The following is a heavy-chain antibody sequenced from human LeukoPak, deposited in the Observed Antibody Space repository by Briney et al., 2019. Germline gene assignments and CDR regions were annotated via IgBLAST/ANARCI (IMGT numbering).Heavy chain of an antibody. Sequence: PGGSLRLSCAASGFTFSSHAMNWVRQAPGKGLEWDSVISGSGGSTYYADSVKGRFTISRDNSKNTVYVQMNSLRVEDTAVYYCATSSTTYGSGNYDSRAFEDWGQGTLVTVSS. J-gene: IGHJ4*02. D-gene: IGHD3-10*01. CDR3: ATSSTTYGSGNYDSRAFED. CDR1: GFTFSSHA. CDR2: ISGSGGST. V-gene: IGHV3-23*01.